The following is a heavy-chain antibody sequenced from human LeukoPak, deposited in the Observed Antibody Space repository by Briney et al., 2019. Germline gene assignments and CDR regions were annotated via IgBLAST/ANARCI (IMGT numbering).Heavy chain of an antibody. CDR1: GGSISSGDYD. Sequence: SETLSLTCTVSGGSISSGDYDWSWIRQPPGKGLEGIWYIYYSGSTYYNPSLKTRVTISVDTSKNQFSLKLSSVTDDDTAVYYCASRLLWIGELPFVWGQGTTVTVSS. CDR3: ASRLLWIGELPFV. D-gene: IGHD3-10*01. CDR2: IYYSGST. J-gene: IGHJ6*02. V-gene: IGHV4-30-4*01.